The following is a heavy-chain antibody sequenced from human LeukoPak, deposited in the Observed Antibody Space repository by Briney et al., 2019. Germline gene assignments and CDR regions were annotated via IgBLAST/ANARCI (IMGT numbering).Heavy chain of an antibody. CDR1: GGSISSYY. CDR2: IGGSGGDT. V-gene: IGHV3-23*01. Sequence: ETLSLTCTVSGGSISSYYWSWIRQPPGKGLEWVSGIGGSGGDTYYADSVKGRFTISRDNSQNTLYLQMNSLRTEDTAVYYCAKSPLDYCSGGSCYLYFDNWGQGTLVTVSS. J-gene: IGHJ4*02. CDR3: AKSPLDYCSGGSCYLYFDN. D-gene: IGHD2-15*01.